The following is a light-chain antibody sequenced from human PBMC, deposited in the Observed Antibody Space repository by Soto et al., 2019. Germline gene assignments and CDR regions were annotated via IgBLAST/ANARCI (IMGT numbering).Light chain of an antibody. CDR3: QQYNTYSPWT. J-gene: IGKJ1*01. V-gene: IGKV1-5*03. CDR1: QSVSIW. Sequence: DIQMTQSPSTLSASVGDRITITCRASQSVSIWLAWYQQKPGKAPNLLIYKASTLETGVPSRFRGSGSGTEFTLTITSLQPEDFATYYCQQYNTYSPWTFGQGTKVEIK. CDR2: KAS.